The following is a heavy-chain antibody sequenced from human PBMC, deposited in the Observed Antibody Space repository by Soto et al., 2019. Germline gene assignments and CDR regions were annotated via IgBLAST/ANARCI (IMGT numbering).Heavy chain of an antibody. J-gene: IGHJ4*02. V-gene: IGHV3-23*01. CDR3: AKVYYYDSSGCPHFDY. Sequence: GGSLRLSCAASGFTFSSYAMSWVRQAPGKGLEWVSAISGSGGSTYYADSVKGRFTISRDNSKNTLYLQMNSLRAEDTAVYYCAKVYYYDSSGCPHFDYWGQGTLVTVSS. D-gene: IGHD3-22*01. CDR1: GFTFSSYA. CDR2: ISGSGGST.